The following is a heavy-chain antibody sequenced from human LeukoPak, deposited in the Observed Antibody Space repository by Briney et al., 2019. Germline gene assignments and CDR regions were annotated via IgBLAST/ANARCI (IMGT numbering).Heavy chain of an antibody. D-gene: IGHD4-17*01. CDR3: AGSTVTTLGLED. J-gene: IGHJ4*02. Sequence: SETLSLTCTVSGGSVSSGSYYWSWTRQPPGKGLEWIGYIYYSGSTNYNPSLKSRVTISVDTSKNQFSLKLSSLTAADTAVYYCAGSTVTTLGLEDWGQGTLVTVSS. CDR1: GGSVSSGSYY. V-gene: IGHV4-61*01. CDR2: IYYSGST.